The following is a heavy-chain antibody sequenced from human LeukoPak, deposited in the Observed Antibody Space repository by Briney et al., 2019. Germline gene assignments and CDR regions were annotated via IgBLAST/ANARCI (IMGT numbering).Heavy chain of an antibody. CDR1: GGSVSSSGFY. J-gene: IGHJ4*02. V-gene: IGHV4-39*07. CDR2: IYYSGTT. Sequence: SETLSLTCTVSGGSVSSSGFYWGWIRQPPGKGLEWIGSIYYSGTTYYNPSLKSRVTISVDTSKNQFSLKLSSVTAADTAVYYCARAHAGGDFDYWGQGTLVTVSS. D-gene: IGHD3-10*01. CDR3: ARAHAGGDFDY.